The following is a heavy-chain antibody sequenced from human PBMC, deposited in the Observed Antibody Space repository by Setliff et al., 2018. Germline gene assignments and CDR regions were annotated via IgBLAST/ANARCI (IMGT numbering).Heavy chain of an antibody. Sequence: PGGSLSLSCADSGFTFATYSMHWVRQAPGKGLEWVSSIGRSSTYMHYAGSLKGRLTISRDSAKNSVFLQMSSLRIEDTAVYYCARAPGDYDYWYFDVWGRGTLVTVSS. V-gene: IGHV3-21*01. CDR2: IGRSSTYM. CDR1: GFTFATYS. CDR3: ARAPGDYDYWYFDV. D-gene: IGHD4-17*01. J-gene: IGHJ2*01.